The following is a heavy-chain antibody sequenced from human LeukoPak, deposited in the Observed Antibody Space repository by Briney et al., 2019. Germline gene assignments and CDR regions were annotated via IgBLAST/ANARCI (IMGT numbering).Heavy chain of an antibody. V-gene: IGHV3-23*01. CDR3: ARDQRYYDSSGYYYPYFDY. CDR2: ISVSGGST. J-gene: IGHJ4*02. CDR1: GFTFSSYA. D-gene: IGHD3-22*01. Sequence: GGSLRLSCAASGFTFSSYAMSWVRQAPGKGLEWVSPISVSGGSTYYADSVKGRFTISRDNSKNTLYLQMNSLRAEDTAVYYCARDQRYYDSSGYYYPYFDYWGQGTLVTVSS.